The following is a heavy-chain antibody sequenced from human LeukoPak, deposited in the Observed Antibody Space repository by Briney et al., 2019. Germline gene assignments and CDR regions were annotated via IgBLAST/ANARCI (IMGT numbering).Heavy chain of an antibody. CDR1: DGSVWTGDYY. D-gene: IGHD3-22*01. CDR3: ARYRIYYYDSGSYPEGYFDY. J-gene: IGHJ4*02. CDR2: VFYTGRT. V-gene: IGHV4-39*01. Sequence: SETLSLTCTVSDGSVWTGDYYWGWIRQSPGKGLEWIGNVFYTGRTYYNPSLKSLATISVDTSRNQFSLRLTSVTAADTAVYYCARYRIYYYDSGSYPEGYFDYWGQGTLVTVSS.